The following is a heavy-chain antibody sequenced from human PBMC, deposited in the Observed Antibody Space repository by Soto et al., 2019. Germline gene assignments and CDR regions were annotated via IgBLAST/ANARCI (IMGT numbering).Heavy chain of an antibody. CDR1: GGSISSGGYS. CDR2: IYHSGST. V-gene: IGHV4-30-2*01. D-gene: IGHD3-10*01. Sequence: SETLSLTCAVSGGSISSGGYSWSWIRQPPGKGLEWIGYIYHSGSTYYDPSLKSRVTISVDRSKNQFSLKLSSVTAADTAVYYCAREGRYYGSGSSWFDPWGQGTLVTV. CDR3: AREGRYYGSGSSWFDP. J-gene: IGHJ5*02.